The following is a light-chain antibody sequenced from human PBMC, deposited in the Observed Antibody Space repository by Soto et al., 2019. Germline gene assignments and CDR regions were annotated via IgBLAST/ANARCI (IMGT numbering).Light chain of an antibody. J-gene: IGKJ1*01. Sequence: DIVMTQSPDSLAVSLGERATINCKSSQSVLYSSNNKNYLAWYQQKPGQPPKLLIYWASTRASGVPDRFSGSGSGTDFTLTIRSLQAEDVAVYYCQPYYRPWTFGQGTKVAIK. CDR3: QPYYRPWT. CDR1: QSVLYSSNNKNY. CDR2: WAS. V-gene: IGKV4-1*01.